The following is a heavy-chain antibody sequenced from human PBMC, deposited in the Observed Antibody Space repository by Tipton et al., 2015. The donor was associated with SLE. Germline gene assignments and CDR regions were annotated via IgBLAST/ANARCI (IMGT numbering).Heavy chain of an antibody. CDR3: AKLGLREGY. CDR1: GFTFSSYE. D-gene: IGHD3-10*01. CDR2: ISSSGSTI. Sequence: SLRLSCAASGFTFSSYEMNWVRQAPGKGLEWVSYISSSGSTIYYADSVKGRFTISRDNAKNFLYLQMNSLRIEDTALYFCAKLGLREGYWGQGTLVTVSS. J-gene: IGHJ4*02. V-gene: IGHV3-48*03.